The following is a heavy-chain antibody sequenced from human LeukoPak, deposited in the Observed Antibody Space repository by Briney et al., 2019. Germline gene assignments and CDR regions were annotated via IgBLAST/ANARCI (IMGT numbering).Heavy chain of an antibody. Sequence: GESLKISCKGSGYSFTSYWIGWVRQMPGKGLEWVGVIYPGDSDTRYSPSFQGQVTISADKSISTAYLQWSSLKASDIAMYYCARQTHDYSNYGVRAFDIWGQGTMVTVSS. J-gene: IGHJ3*02. CDR3: ARQTHDYSNYGVRAFDI. D-gene: IGHD4-11*01. CDR2: IYPGDSDT. V-gene: IGHV5-51*01. CDR1: GYSFTSYW.